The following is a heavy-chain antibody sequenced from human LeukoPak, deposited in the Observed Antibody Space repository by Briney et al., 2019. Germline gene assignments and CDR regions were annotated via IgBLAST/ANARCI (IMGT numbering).Heavy chain of an antibody. Sequence: PGGSLRLSCAASGFTFSSYGMHWVRQAPGKGLEWVAVIWYGGSNKYYADSVKGRFTISRDNSKNTLYLQMNSLRAEDTAVYYCAKAQGGYQLLLDYWGQGTLVTVSS. CDR3: AKAQGGYQLLLDY. CDR1: GFTFSSYG. V-gene: IGHV3-30*02. CDR2: IWYGGSNK. D-gene: IGHD2-2*01. J-gene: IGHJ4*02.